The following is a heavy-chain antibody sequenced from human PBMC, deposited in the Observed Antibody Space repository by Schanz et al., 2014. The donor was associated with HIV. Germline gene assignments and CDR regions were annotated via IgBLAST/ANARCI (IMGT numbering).Heavy chain of an antibody. CDR3: ARDQNVISMVRGVMGGVDY. Sequence: VQLLQSGAEVKKPGASVRVSCKTSGYTFNDYYVHWVRQAPGQGLEWMGWINPNSGGTKFAQKFQGRLTVTRDTSISTAYMELRRLRSDDTAVYYCARDQNVISMVRGVMGGVDYWGQGTLVTVSS. V-gene: IGHV1-2*02. CDR1: GYTFNDYY. CDR2: INPNSGGT. J-gene: IGHJ4*02. D-gene: IGHD3-10*01.